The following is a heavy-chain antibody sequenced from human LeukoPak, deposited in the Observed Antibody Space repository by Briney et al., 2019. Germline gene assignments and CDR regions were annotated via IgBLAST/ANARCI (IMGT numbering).Heavy chain of an antibody. CDR2: ISSSGDFI. V-gene: IGHV3-21*04. CDR3: AGRGCTNGLCHFDY. Sequence: GGSLRLSCVASEFTFSTYSMNWVRQAPGKGLEWVSSISSSGDFIHYADSEKGRFTTSRDNARNSLYLQMNSLRAEDTAIYYCAGRGCTNGLCHFDYWGQGTLVTVSS. D-gene: IGHD2-8*01. CDR1: EFTFSTYS. J-gene: IGHJ4*02.